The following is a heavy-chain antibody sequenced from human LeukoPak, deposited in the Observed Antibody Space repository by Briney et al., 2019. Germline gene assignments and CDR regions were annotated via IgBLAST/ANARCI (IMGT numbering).Heavy chain of an antibody. CDR3: ARVRGYCSSTICYRYYFDY. Sequence: SETLSLTCTVSGYSISSGYYWGWIRPPPGKGLEWIGTIYHSGSTYCNPSLKSRVTISVDTSKNQFSLKLTSVTAADTAVYYCARVRGYCSSTICYRYYFDYWGQGTLVTVSS. CDR1: GYSISSGYY. CDR2: IYHSGST. J-gene: IGHJ4*02. D-gene: IGHD2-2*01. V-gene: IGHV4-38-2*02.